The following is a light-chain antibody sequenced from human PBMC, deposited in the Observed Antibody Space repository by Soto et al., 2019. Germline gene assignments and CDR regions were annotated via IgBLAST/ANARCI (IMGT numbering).Light chain of an antibody. Sequence: QAVVTQPPSVSGAPGQRVSISCTGSTSNIGAPYDVHWYQHLPGAAPKLLIYGDNNRPSGVPDRFSGSKSGTSASLAITSRQAEDEADYYCQSYDISLHNYVFGTGTKLTVL. V-gene: IGLV1-40*01. J-gene: IGLJ1*01. CDR3: QSYDISLHNYV. CDR2: GDN. CDR1: TSNIGAPYD.